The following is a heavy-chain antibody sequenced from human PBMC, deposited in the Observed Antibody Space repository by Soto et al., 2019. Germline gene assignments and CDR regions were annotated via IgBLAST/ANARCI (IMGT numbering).Heavy chain of an antibody. CDR3: AKDPDSVSGSGWYGDWFDP. CDR2: ISWNSGSI. J-gene: IGHJ5*02. Sequence: GGSLRLSCAASGFTFDDYAMHWVRQAPGKGLEWVSGISWNSGSIGYADSVKGRFTISRDNAKNSLYLQMNSLRAEDTALYYCAKDPDSVSGSGWYGDWFDPWGQGTLVTVSS. CDR1: GFTFDDYA. V-gene: IGHV3-9*01. D-gene: IGHD6-19*01.